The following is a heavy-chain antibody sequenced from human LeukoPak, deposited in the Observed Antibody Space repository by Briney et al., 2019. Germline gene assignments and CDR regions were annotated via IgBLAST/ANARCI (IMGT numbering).Heavy chain of an antibody. CDR2: IYSSGST. V-gene: IGHV4-4*09. Sequence: MSSETLSLTCTVSGGSIISYYWSWIRQPPGKGLEWIGFIYSSGSTNYNPSFRGRLTISVDTSKNQFSLRLNSVTAADTAVYYCARHFKHVRSGTQHWFDPWGQGTLVTVSS. CDR1: GGSIISYY. CDR3: ARHFKHVRSGTQHWFDP. D-gene: IGHD1-14*01. J-gene: IGHJ5*02.